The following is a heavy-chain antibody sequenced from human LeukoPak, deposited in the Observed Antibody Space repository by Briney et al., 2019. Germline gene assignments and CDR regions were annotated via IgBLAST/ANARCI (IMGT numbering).Heavy chain of an antibody. D-gene: IGHD5-12*01. CDR1: QFTFSNYD. J-gene: IGHJ4*02. V-gene: IGHV3-23*03. CDR2: VNSGSSST. Sequence: RPGGSLRLSCAASQFTFSNYDMSWVRQAPGRGLEWVSVVNSGSSSTSYADSVKGRFTISRDNSENTVYLQMNSLRAEDTAVYYCAKRGSGRYFDYWGQGTLVIVSS. CDR3: AKRGSGRYFDY.